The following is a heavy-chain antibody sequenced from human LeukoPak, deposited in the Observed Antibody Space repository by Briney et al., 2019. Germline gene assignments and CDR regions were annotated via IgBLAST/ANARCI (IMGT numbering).Heavy chain of an antibody. CDR2: ISSSSSYI. CDR1: GFTFSSYS. J-gene: IGHJ3*02. CDR3: AREGYSSGRYACDI. Sequence: GGSLRLSCAVSGFTFSSYSVNWVRQAPGKGLEWVSSISSSSSYIYYADSVKGRFTISRDNAKNSLYLQMNSLRAEDTAVYYCAREGYSSGRYACDIWGQGTMVTVSS. D-gene: IGHD6-19*01. V-gene: IGHV3-21*04.